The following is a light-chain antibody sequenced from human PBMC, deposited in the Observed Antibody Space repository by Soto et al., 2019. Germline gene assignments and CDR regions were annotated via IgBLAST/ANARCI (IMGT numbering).Light chain of an antibody. Sequence: EIVMTQSPATLSVSPGERATLSCRASQSVSSNLAWYQQKPGQAPRLLVYGASTRATGIPARISGSGSGTEFTLTISSLQSEDFAVYYCQQYNNWPPWTVGQGTKVDSK. V-gene: IGKV3-15*01. CDR1: QSVSSN. CDR2: GAS. J-gene: IGKJ1*01. CDR3: QQYNNWPPWT.